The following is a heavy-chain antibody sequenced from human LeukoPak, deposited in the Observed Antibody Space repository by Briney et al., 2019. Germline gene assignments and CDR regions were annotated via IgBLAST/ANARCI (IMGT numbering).Heavy chain of an antibody. CDR2: ITAGGDT. J-gene: IGHJ3*02. CDR1: GFTFSDYA. V-gene: IGHV3-23*01. CDR3: TTLVVPDAFDI. Sequence: GGSLRLSCVASGFTFSDYAMSWVRQNPAKGLEWVSTITAGGDTYYSRSVERRFTLSRDTSKNTLYLQMNGLRAADTAVYYCTTLVVPDAFDIWGQGTMVTVSS. D-gene: IGHD2-15*01.